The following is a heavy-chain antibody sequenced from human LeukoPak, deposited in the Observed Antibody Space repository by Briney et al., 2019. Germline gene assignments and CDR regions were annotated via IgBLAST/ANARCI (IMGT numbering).Heavy chain of an antibody. V-gene: IGHV1-18*01. CDR1: GYTFTNFG. Sequence: GASVKVSCKASGYTFTNFGITWVRQAPGQGLEWMGWISGYNGNTNYALRLQGRVTMTTDTSTSTAYMDLRSLRSDDTAVYYCAGDGYKTNWYFDLWGRGTLVTVSS. CDR2: ISGYNGNT. D-gene: IGHD5-24*01. CDR3: AGDGYKTNWYFDL. J-gene: IGHJ2*01.